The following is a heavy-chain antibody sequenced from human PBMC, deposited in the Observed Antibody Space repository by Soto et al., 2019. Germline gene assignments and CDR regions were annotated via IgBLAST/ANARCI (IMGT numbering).Heavy chain of an antibody. CDR2: IYHGGST. J-gene: IGHJ4*02. CDR3: ARVPGA. CDR1: VGSTCTVGYS. Sequence: SETLFLNCAVTVGSTCTVGYSWRGIRQLPVKGLEWIVYIYHGGSTYYNPSLKSRVTISGDRSKNQFCLKLSSVPAADKAVYCYARVPGAWGQGTLVTVSS. V-gene: IGHV4-30-2*01.